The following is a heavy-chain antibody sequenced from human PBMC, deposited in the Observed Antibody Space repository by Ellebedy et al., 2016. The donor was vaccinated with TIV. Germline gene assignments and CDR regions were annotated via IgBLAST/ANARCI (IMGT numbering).Heavy chain of an antibody. D-gene: IGHD1-14*01. CDR2: INPSGGDT. J-gene: IGHJ4*02. Sequence: AASVKVSCKSSGYTFTDFYIHWVRQAPGQGLEWVGIINPSGGDTAYARKFQGRVTMTRDTSTNTAYMELRSLRSDDTAVYYCARVITSIGAHKIDYWGQGTLVTVSS. V-gene: IGHV1-46*01. CDR3: ARVITSIGAHKIDY. CDR1: GYTFTDFY.